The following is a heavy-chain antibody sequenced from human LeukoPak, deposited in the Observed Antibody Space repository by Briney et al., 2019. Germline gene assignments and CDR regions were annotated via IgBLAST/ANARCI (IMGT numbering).Heavy chain of an antibody. CDR2: INHSGST. Sequence: PSQTLSLTCTVSGGSISSGASDWGWIRQHPKRGLEWVGYINHSGSTYYNPSLGSRVTMSVDTSKNQFSLKLSSVTAADSAVYYCARAARQGFTMIVVPFFHFDLWGRVTLVTVSS. CDR1: GGSISSGASD. CDR3: ARAARQGFTMIVVPFFHFDL. D-gene: IGHD3-22*01. V-gene: IGHV4-31*03. J-gene: IGHJ2*01.